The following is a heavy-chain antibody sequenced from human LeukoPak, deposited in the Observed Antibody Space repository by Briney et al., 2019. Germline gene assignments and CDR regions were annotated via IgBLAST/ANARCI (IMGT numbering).Heavy chain of an antibody. Sequence: SVKVSCKASGYTFTYRYLHWVRQAPRQALEWMGWITPFNGNTNYAQQFQDRVTITRDRSRNTVYMELNSLRFEDTAMYYCARSPFSGDDDAFDIWGQGTMVTVSS. J-gene: IGHJ3*02. V-gene: IGHV1-45*03. CDR2: ITPFNGNT. D-gene: IGHD5-12*01. CDR3: ARSPFSGDDDAFDI. CDR1: GYTFTYRY.